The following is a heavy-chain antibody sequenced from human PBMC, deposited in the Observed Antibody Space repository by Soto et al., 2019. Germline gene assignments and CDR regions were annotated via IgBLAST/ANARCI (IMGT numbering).Heavy chain of an antibody. CDR3: ARRGSR. CDR2: IHPGGQTI. V-gene: IGHV3-48*03. Sequence: DVQLVESGGGLVQPGGSLRLSCAASGFTFSSSEMYWVRQAPGKGLEWISYIHPGGQTIFYAESVKGRFTISRDNAKHSGYLQMNSLRAEDTAVYYCARRGSRWGRGTKVTVSS. J-gene: IGHJ3*01. D-gene: IGHD2-15*01. CDR1: GFTFSSSE.